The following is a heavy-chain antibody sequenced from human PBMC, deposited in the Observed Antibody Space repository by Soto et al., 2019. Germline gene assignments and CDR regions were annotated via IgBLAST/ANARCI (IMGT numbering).Heavy chain of an antibody. D-gene: IGHD2-2*01. J-gene: IGHJ5*02. CDR1: GFNFDDYA. V-gene: IGHV3-9*01. Sequence: GRSQRLCYAASGFNFDDYAMHWVRQAPGKGLEWVSGISWNSGSIGYADSVKGRFTISRDNAKNSLYLQMNSLRAEDTALYYCAKDGCSSTSCYVGRWFDPWGQGTLVTVSS. CDR2: ISWNSGSI. CDR3: AKDGCSSTSCYVGRWFDP.